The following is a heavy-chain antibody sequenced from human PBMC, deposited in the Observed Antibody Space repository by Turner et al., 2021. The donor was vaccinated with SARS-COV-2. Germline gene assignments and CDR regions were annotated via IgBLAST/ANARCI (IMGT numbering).Heavy chain of an antibody. CDR3: ARHQGSTSGYDHGMNV. CDR2: FYKIGSI. D-gene: IGHD1-1*01. CDR1: GGSISSKS. J-gene: IGHJ6*02. Sequence: QVQLQESGPGLVRPSETLSLTCTVSGGSISSKSWNWIRQSPGRGLEWIGYFYKIGSIDYNPTLRSRVTISVDTSKNQLSLNLISMTAADTAVYYCARHQGSTSGYDHGMNVWGQGTAVIVSS. V-gene: IGHV4-59*08.